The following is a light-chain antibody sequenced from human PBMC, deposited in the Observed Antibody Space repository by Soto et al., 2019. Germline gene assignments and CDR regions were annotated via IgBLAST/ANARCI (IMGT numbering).Light chain of an antibody. J-gene: IGKJ1*01. CDR3: QQYHTYPCT. CDR2: AAS. V-gene: IGKV1-8*01. Sequence: AIRMTQSPSSLSASTGDRVTITCRASQGISNFLAWYQQKPGKAPKVLIHAASTLQGGVPSRFSGSGSGTDFTLTISYLQSEDFATYYCQQYHTYPCTFGQGTKVEIK. CDR1: QGISNF.